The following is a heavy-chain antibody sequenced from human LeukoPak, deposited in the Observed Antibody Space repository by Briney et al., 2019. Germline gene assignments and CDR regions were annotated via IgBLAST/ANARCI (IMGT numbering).Heavy chain of an antibody. Sequence: PGGSLRLSCAAAGFTFPRHAMSWVRQAPGKGLEWVASSAGSGGSTHYADSVKGRFTISRDNSQNTVYLHMNSLRADDTAVYYCAQEHFDTSGYYSRFDNWGQGILVTVS. J-gene: IGHJ4*02. V-gene: IGHV3-23*01. CDR1: GFTFPRHA. CDR2: SAGSGGST. CDR3: AQEHFDTSGYYSRFDN. D-gene: IGHD3-22*01.